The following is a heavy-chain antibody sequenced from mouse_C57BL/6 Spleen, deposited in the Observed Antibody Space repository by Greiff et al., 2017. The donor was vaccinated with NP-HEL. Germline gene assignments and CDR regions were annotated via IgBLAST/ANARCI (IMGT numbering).Heavy chain of an antibody. CDR1: GYAFSSYW. D-gene: IGHD4-1*01. J-gene: IGHJ3*01. Sequence: QVHVKQSGAELVKPGASVKISCKASGYAFSSYWMNWVKQRPGKGLEWIGQIYPGDGDTNYKGKFKGKATLTADKSSSTAYMQLSSLTSEDSAVYFCARSGVNWDKAYWGQGTLVTVSA. CDR3: ARSGVNWDKAY. CDR2: IYPGDGDT. V-gene: IGHV1-80*01.